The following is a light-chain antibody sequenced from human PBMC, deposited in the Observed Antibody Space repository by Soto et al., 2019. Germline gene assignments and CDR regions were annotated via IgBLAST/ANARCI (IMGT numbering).Light chain of an antibody. J-gene: IGKJ1*01. CDR2: GAS. CDR1: QSVSSSY. V-gene: IGKV3-20*01. Sequence: EIVVTQSPGTLSLSPGERATLSCRASQSVSSSYLAWYHQKPGQAPRLLIYGASSRATAIPDRFSGSGSGTDFTLTVSRLEPEDFAVYYCQQYGSSPWTFGQGTKVEIK. CDR3: QQYGSSPWT.